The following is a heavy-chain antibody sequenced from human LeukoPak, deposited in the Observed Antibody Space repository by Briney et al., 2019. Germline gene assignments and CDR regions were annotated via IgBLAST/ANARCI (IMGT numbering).Heavy chain of an antibody. V-gene: IGHV3-33*01. Sequence: PGGSLRLSCAASGFTFSSYGMHWVRQAQGKGLEWVAVIWYDGSNKYYADSVKGRFTISRDNSKNTLYLQMNSLRAEDTAVYYCARGVGGYNPRPLDYWGQGALVTVSS. D-gene: IGHD5-24*01. CDR2: IWYDGSNK. CDR1: GFTFSSYG. CDR3: ARGVGGYNPRPLDY. J-gene: IGHJ4*02.